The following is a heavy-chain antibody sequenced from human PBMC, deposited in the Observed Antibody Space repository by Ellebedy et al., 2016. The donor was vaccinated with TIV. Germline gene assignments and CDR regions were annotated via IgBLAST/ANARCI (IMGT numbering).Heavy chain of an antibody. CDR2: IKQDGSGK. D-gene: IGHD3-10*01. V-gene: IGHV3-7*03. Sequence: PGGSLRLSCAASGFTLRNHSMSWVRQAPGKGLVWVANIKQDGSGKYYVDSVRGRFTIFRDNAMNSLYLQMNSLRAEDTAVYYCARDEGYYGSFYSFYYHGMDVWGQGTTVTVSS. J-gene: IGHJ6*02. CDR3: ARDEGYYGSFYSFYYHGMDV. CDR1: GFTLRNHS.